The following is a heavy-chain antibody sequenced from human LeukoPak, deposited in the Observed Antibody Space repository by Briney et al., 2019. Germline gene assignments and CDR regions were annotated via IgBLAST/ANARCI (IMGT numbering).Heavy chain of an antibody. J-gene: IGHJ5*02. CDR1: GFTFSDYA. Sequence: GGSLRLSCAASGFTFSDYAMHWVRQAPGKGLEWVSVIYSGGSTYYADSVKGRFTISRDNSKNTLYLQMNSLRAEDTAVYYCARELWFDPWGQGTLVTVSS. V-gene: IGHV3-53*01. CDR2: IYSGGST. CDR3: ARELWFDP.